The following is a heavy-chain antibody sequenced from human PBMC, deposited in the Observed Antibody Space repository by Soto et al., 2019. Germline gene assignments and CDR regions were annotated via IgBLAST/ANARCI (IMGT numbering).Heavy chain of an antibody. J-gene: IGHJ6*02. Sequence: GGSLRLSCAASGFTFSTYAMTWVRQAPGKGLEWVSIISSSGDGTYYVDSVKGRFIISGDNSRNTLNLQMNSLRAEDTAVYYCAKNGDFWSWGMDVWGQGTTVTVSS. CDR1: GFTFSTYA. CDR2: ISSSGDGT. D-gene: IGHD3-3*01. V-gene: IGHV3-23*01. CDR3: AKNGDFWSWGMDV.